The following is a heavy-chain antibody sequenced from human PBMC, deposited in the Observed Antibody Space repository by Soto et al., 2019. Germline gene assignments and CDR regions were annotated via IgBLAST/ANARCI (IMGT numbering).Heavy chain of an antibody. CDR1: GCTFTSYA. CDR2: INAGNGNT. CDR3: ARDLGFGLSDY. D-gene: IGHD3-10*01. J-gene: IGHJ4*02. V-gene: IGHV1-3*01. Sequence: ASVKVSCKASGCTFTSYAMHWVRQAPGQRLEWMGWINAGNGNTKYSQKFQGRVTITRDISASTAYMELSGLRSEDTAVYSCARDLGFGLSDYWGQGTLVTVSS.